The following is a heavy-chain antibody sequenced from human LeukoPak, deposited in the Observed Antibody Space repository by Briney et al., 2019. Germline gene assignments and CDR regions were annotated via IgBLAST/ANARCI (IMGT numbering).Heavy chain of an antibody. V-gene: IGHV4-59*08. CDR1: GGSISSYY. D-gene: IGHD3-16*02. J-gene: IGHJ5*02. CDR3: ARHDRRQSLFDP. Sequence: SETLSLTCTVSGGSISSYYWSWIRQPPGKGLEWIGYIYYSGSTNYNPSLKSRVTISVDTSKNQFSLKLSSVTAADTAVYYCARHDRRQSLFDPWGQGTLVTVSS. CDR2: IYYSGST.